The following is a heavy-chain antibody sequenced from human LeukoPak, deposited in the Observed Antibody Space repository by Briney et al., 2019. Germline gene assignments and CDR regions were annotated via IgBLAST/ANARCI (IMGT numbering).Heavy chain of an antibody. Sequence: GGSLRLSCVASGFTFSSYEMNWVRQTPGKGLEWVSYISSSGRTAYYADSVRGRFTISRDNAKNSLYLQMNSLRAEDTAIYYCAREVRYFALGDYWGQGTLVTVSS. CDR1: GFTFSSYE. CDR2: ISSSGRTA. J-gene: IGHJ4*02. D-gene: IGHD3-9*01. V-gene: IGHV3-48*03. CDR3: AREVRYFALGDY.